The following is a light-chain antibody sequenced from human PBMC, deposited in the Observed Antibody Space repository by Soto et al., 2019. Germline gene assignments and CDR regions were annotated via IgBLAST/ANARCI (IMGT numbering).Light chain of an antibody. Sequence: EIVLTQSPATLSLSPGERVTLSCRASQSVASYLAWYQQRPGQAPRLLISDASSRATGIPARFSGSGSGTDFTLTISSLGPEDFAVYYCQQRSNWPRTFGQGTKVEIK. CDR2: DAS. V-gene: IGKV3-11*01. CDR3: QQRSNWPRT. J-gene: IGKJ1*01. CDR1: QSVASY.